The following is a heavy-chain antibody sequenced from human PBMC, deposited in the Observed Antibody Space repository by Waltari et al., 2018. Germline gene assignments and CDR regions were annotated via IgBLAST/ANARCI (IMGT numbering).Heavy chain of an antibody. Sequence: QVQLQQWGAGLLKPSETLSLTCAVYGVSLSGYSWSWIRQPPGRGLEWIGEIDQSGTTNYNPSLKSRVTMSVDTSKSQFSLRLSSVTAADTAVYYCARSIPRSDFWGQGALVTVSS. D-gene: IGHD2-21*01. CDR1: GVSLSGYS. CDR3: ARSIPRSDF. V-gene: IGHV4-34*02. J-gene: IGHJ4*02. CDR2: IDQSGTT.